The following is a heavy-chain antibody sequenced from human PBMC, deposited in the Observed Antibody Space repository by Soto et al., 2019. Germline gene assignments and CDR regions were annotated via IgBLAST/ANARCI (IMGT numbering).Heavy chain of an antibody. CDR3: ARDGYPNAFDI. CDR2: ISAYNGNT. CDR1: GYTFTSYG. Sequence: QVQLVQSGAEVKKPGASVKVSCKASGYTFTSYGINWVRQAPGQGLEWMGWISAYNGNTNYAQNLQGRVTMTTETSTRTAYMDLTSLRCDDTAVYYCARDGYPNAFDIWGQGTMVTVSS. V-gene: IGHV1-18*01. D-gene: IGHD5-12*01. J-gene: IGHJ3*02.